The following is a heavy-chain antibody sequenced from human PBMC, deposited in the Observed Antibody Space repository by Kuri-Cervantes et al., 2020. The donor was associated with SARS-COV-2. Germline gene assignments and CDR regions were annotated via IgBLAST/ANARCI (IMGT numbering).Heavy chain of an antibody. V-gene: IGHV4-61*02. CDR1: GGSISSGSYY. CDR3: ASSRASMITFGGVIDNFDY. D-gene: IGHD3-16*02. J-gene: IGHJ4*02. CDR2: IYTSGST. Sequence: SETLSLTCTVSGGSISSGSYYWSWIRQNAGEGLEWIGRIYTSGSTNYNPSLKSRVTISVDTSKNQFSLKLSSVTAADTAVYYCASSRASMITFGGVIDNFDYWGQGTLVTVSS.